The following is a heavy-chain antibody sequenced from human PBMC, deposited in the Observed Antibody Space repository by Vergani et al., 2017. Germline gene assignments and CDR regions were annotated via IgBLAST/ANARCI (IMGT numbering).Heavy chain of an antibody. Sequence: QLQLQESGPGLVKPSETLSLTCTVSGGSISSSSYYWGWLRQPPGKGLEWIGSIYYSGSTYYHPSLKSRVTISVDTSKNQFSLKLSSVTAADTAVYYCAGDRGVFDPWGQGTLVTVSS. CDR2: IYYSGST. V-gene: IGHV4-39*07. CDR1: GGSISSSSYY. D-gene: IGHD3-10*01. J-gene: IGHJ5*02. CDR3: AGDRGVFDP.